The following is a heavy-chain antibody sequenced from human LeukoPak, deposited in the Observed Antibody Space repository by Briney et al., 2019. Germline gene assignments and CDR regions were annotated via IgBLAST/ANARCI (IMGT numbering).Heavy chain of an antibody. Sequence: SETLSLTCAVSGYSISSGYYWGWIRQPPGKGLEWIGSIYYSGSTYYNPSLKSRVTISVDTSKNQFSLKLSSVTAADTAVYYCARHGSSGWYDYFDYWGQGTLVTVSS. CDR3: ARHGSSGWYDYFDY. CDR2: IYYSGST. CDR1: GYSISSGYY. D-gene: IGHD6-19*01. V-gene: IGHV4-38-2*01. J-gene: IGHJ4*02.